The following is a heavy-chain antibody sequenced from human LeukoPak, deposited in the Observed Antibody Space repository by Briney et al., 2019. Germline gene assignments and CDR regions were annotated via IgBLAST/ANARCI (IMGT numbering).Heavy chain of an antibody. Sequence: GGSLRLSCVASGFTVSSNYMNWVRQAPGKGLEWLSVIYSGGSTYYAVSVKGRFTISRDTSKNTVYLQMNSLRDEDTAVYYCARAPGSGIWGQGTMVTVSS. CDR3: ARAPGSGI. CDR2: IYSGGST. J-gene: IGHJ3*02. V-gene: IGHV3-66*02. CDR1: GFTVSSNY. D-gene: IGHD1-26*01.